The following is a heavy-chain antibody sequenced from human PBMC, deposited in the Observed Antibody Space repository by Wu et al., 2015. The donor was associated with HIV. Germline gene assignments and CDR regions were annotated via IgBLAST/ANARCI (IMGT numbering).Heavy chain of an antibody. D-gene: IGHD3-10*01. Sequence: QVQLVQSGAEVKKPGASVKVSCKASGYTFTSYYMHWVRQAPGQGLEWMGIINPSGGSTSYAQKFQGRVTMTRDTSTSTVYMELSSLRSEDTAVYYCARDRAYYYGSGSYPDYWGQGTLVTVSS. CDR3: ARDRAYYYGSGSYPDY. J-gene: IGHJ4*02. V-gene: IGHV1-46*01. CDR1: GYTFTSYY. CDR2: INPSGGST.